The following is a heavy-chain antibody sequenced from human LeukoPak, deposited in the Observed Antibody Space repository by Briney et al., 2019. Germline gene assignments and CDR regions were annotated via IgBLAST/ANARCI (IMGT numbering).Heavy chain of an antibody. J-gene: IGHJ4*02. V-gene: IGHV3-66*01. CDR2: IYSGGNT. CDR1: GFTVSNNF. D-gene: IGHD2-15*01. CDR3: ARDILWRDGSLYYFDY. Sequence: GGSLRFSCAASGFTVSNNFMSWVRQAPGKGLEWVSLIYSGGNTYYADSVKGRFTMSRDNSKNTLYLQMNSLRAEDTAVYYCARDILWRDGSLYYFDYWGQGTLVTVSS.